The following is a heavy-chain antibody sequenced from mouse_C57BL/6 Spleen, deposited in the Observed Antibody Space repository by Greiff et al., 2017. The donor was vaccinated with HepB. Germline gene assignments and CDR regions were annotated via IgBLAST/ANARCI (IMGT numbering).Heavy chain of an antibody. Sequence: EGKIKQSGAERGRPGESVKLSCTASGRNIKDYYRHWVKQRPEQGLEWIGRIDPEDGDTEYAPKFQGKATMTADTSSNTAYLQLSSLTSEDTAVYYCTTRDYWGQGTTLTVSS. CDR2: IDPEDGDT. J-gene: IGHJ2*01. CDR3: TTRDY. V-gene: IGHV14-1*01. CDR1: GRNIKDYY.